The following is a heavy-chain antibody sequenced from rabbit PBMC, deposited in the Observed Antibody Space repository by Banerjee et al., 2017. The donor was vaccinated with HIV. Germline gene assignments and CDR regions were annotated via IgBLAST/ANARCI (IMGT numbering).Heavy chain of an antibody. V-gene: IGHV1S40*01. CDR1: GIDFSSYYY. Sequence: QSLEESGGDLVKPGASLTLTCKASGIDFSSYYYMCWVRQAPGKGLEWIGCINTGSSGSTYYASWAKGRFTISKTSSTTVTLQMTSLTAADTATYFCARDLDAGYGTYGYAFDLWGPGTLVTVS. CDR3: ARDLDAGYGTYGYAFDL. J-gene: IGHJ4*01. CDR2: INTGSSGST. D-gene: IGHD6-1*01.